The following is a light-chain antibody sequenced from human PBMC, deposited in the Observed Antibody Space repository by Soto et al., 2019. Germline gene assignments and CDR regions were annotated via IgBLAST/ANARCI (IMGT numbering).Light chain of an antibody. CDR3: SSYTTSYFYV. CDR2: GVK. CDR1: GRDIGDYDY. J-gene: IGLJ1*01. Sequence: QSALTQPASVSGSPGQSITISCTGSGRDIGDYDYVSWYQQHPGKAPKLLIYGVKNRPSGVSYRFSASKSAFTASLTISGLQAEDEAHYYCSSYTTSYFYVFGPGTKLTVL. V-gene: IGLV2-14*01.